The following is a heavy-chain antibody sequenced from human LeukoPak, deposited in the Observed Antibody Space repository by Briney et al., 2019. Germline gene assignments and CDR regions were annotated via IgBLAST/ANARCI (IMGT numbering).Heavy chain of an antibody. V-gene: IGHV3-33*01. Sequence: QPGGSLRLSCAASGFTFSSYGMHWVRQAPGKGLEWVAVIWYDGSNKYYADSVKGRFTISRDNSKNTLYLQMNSLRAEDTAVYYCAREGGRLRYYYYGMDVWGQGTTVTVSS. J-gene: IGHJ6*02. CDR1: GFTFSSYG. CDR3: AREGGRLRYYYYGMDV. CDR2: IWYDGSNK. D-gene: IGHD4-17*01.